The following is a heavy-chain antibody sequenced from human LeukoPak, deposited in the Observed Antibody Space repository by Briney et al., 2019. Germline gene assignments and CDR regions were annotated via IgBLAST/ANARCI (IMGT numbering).Heavy chain of an antibody. D-gene: IGHD2-2*01. CDR1: GGSISSGSYY. V-gene: IGHV4-61*02. CDR2: IYTSGRT. J-gene: IGHJ6*03. CDR3: ARDIVVVPAAPGDYYYYMDV. Sequence: PSQTLSLTCTVSGGSISSGSYYWSWLRQPAGKGLEWIGRIYTSGRTNYNPSLKSRVTISVHTSKNQFSLKLSSVTAADTAVYYCARDIVVVPAAPGDYYYYMDVWGKGTTVTVSS.